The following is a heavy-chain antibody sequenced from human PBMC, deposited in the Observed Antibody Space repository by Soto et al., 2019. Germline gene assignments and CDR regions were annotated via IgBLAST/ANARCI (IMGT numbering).Heavy chain of an antibody. J-gene: IGHJ4*02. Sequence: ASVKVSCKHSGYTLTTYAMHWVRQATRQRLEWMGWINAGNGNTKNPQKFQGRVTITRDTSASTAYMEVSSLRSEDTAVYYCARAAYYYDSSGYYPGDYWGQGSLVTVSS. D-gene: IGHD3-22*01. V-gene: IGHV1-3*01. CDR3: ARAAYYYDSSGYYPGDY. CDR1: GYTLTTYA. CDR2: INAGNGNT.